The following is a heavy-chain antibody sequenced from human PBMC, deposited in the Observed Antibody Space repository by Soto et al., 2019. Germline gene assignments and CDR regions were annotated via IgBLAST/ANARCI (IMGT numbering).Heavy chain of an antibody. D-gene: IGHD3-3*01. CDR2: INPNSGNT. J-gene: IGHJ4*02. Sequence: QVQLVQSGAEVKKPGASVKVSCKASGYTFTSYDINWVRQAPGQGLEGMGWINPNSGNTGYAQKFQGRVTMTRNTSISTAYMELSSLRSEDTAVYYCARGQRITIFGVVTRYFDYWGQGTLVTVSS. V-gene: IGHV1-8*01. CDR1: GYTFTSYD. CDR3: ARGQRITIFGVVTRYFDY.